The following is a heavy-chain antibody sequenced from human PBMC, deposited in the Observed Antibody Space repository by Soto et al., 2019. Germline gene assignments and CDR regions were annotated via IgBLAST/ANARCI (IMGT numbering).Heavy chain of an antibody. CDR1: GFTFSSFW. CDR3: ARAPWNDGR. Sequence: GGSLRLSCATSGFTFSSFWMSWVRQAPGKGLEWVANIKQDGSEKYYVDSVKGRFTISRDNAKNSMHLQMNSLRAEDTAVYYCARAPWNDGRWGQGTLVTVSS. V-gene: IGHV3-7*03. D-gene: IGHD1-1*01. J-gene: IGHJ4*02. CDR2: IKQDGSEK.